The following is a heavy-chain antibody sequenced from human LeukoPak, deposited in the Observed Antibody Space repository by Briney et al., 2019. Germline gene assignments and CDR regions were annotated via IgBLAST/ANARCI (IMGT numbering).Heavy chain of an antibody. CDR2: IIPIFGTA. D-gene: IGHD3-22*01. Sequence: GASVKVSCKASGYTFTSYGISWVRQAPGQGLEWMGGIIPIFGTANYAQKFQGRVAITADESTSTAYMELSSLRSEDTAVYYCALSGYYYDSSGYYPFDYWGQGTLVTVSS. CDR1: GYTFTSYG. CDR3: ALSGYYYDSSGYYPFDY. V-gene: IGHV1-69*13. J-gene: IGHJ4*02.